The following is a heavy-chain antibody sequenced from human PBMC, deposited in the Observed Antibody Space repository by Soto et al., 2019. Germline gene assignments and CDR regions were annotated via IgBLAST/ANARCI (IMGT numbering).Heavy chain of an antibody. J-gene: IGHJ4*02. CDR1: GFTFSSYA. V-gene: IGHV3-23*01. CDR3: AAVYRAGFFDY. D-gene: IGHD2-8*01. CDR2: ISGSGGST. Sequence: GGSLRLSCAASGFTFSSYAMSWVRQAPGKGLEWVSAISGSGGSTYYADSVKGRFTISRDNSKNTLYLQMHSLRAEDTAVYYSAAVYRAGFFDYWGQGTLVTVSS.